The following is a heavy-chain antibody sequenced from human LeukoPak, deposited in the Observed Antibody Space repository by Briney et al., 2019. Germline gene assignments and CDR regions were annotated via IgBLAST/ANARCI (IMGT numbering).Heavy chain of an antibody. J-gene: IGHJ4*02. V-gene: IGHV3-23*01. D-gene: IGHD6-13*01. CDR3: AKVRSSFHPTYYFDY. CDR2: ISDSGGST. CDR1: GLTFINYA. Sequence: GGSLRLSCAASGLTFINYAMNWVRQAPGKGLEWVSVISDSGGSTLYADSVKGRFTVSRDNSKNTLYLQMNSLRAEDTAVYYCAKVRSSFHPTYYFDYWGQGTLVTVSS.